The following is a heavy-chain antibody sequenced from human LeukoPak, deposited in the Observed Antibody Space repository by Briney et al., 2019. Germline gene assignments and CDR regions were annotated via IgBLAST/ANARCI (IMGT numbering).Heavy chain of an antibody. CDR2: ISSSGSTI. CDR1: GFTFSSYS. D-gene: IGHD5-18*01. CDR3: ARAEQRGYSPLSLDY. Sequence: GGSLRLSCAASGFTFSSYSMNWVRQAPGKGLEWVSYISSSGSTIYYADSVKGRFTVSRDNAKNSLYLQMNSLRDEDTAVYYCARAEQRGYSPLSLDYWGQEALVTVSP. V-gene: IGHV3-48*02. J-gene: IGHJ4*02.